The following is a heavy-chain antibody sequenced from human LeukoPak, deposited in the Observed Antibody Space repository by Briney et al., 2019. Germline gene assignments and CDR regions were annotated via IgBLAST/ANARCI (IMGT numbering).Heavy chain of an antibody. CDR3: ARDYGDYVKRFDY. V-gene: IGHV4-34*01. CDR2: INHSGST. J-gene: IGHJ4*02. Sequence: RPSETLSLTCAVYGGSFSGYYWSWIRQPPGKGLEWIGEINHSGSTNYNPSLKSRVTISVDTSENQFSLKLSSVTAADTAVYYCARDYGDYVKRFDYWGQGTLVTVSS. D-gene: IGHD4-17*01. CDR1: GGSFSGYY.